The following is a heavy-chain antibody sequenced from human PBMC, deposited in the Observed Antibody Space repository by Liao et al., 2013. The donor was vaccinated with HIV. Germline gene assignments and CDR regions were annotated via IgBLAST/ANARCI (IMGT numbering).Heavy chain of an antibody. CDR3: ARGPRYYENVWGSYPFDY. D-gene: IGHD3-16*02. V-gene: IGHV4-30-4*08. CDR1: GGSVSSGDYY. CDR2: IYYSGST. Sequence: QVQLQETGPGLVKPSETLSLTCSVSGGSVSSGDYYWSWIRQPPGKGLEWIGYIYYSGSTYYNPSLKSRVTISVDTSKNQFSLKLSSVTAADTAVYYCARGPRYYENVWGSYPFDYWGQGTLVTVSS. J-gene: IGHJ4*02.